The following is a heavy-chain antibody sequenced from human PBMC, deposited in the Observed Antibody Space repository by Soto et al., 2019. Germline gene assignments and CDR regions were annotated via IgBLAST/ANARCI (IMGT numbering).Heavy chain of an antibody. J-gene: IGHJ6*02. CDR1: GFTFSSYA. CDR2: ISGSGGST. Sequence: PGGSLRLSCAASGFTFSSYAMSWVRQAPGKGLEWVSAISGSGGSTYYADSVKGRFTISRDNSKNTLYLQMNSLRAGDTAVYYCAKRQSSPDYYYYYYGMDVWGQGTTVTVSS. D-gene: IGHD3-3*01. V-gene: IGHV3-23*01. CDR3: AKRQSSPDYYYYYYGMDV.